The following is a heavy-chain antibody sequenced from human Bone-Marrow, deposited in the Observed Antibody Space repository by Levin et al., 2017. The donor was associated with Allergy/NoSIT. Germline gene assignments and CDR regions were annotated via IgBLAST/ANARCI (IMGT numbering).Heavy chain of an antibody. CDR3: ARGGANWRSYFDA. V-gene: IGHV4-61*01. CDR1: GGSLRSGSYY. Sequence: SQTLSLTCSISGGSLRSGSYYWSWIRQPPGKGLEWIGNIYYSGTTNYRSSLESRVTISEDSSKNQFSLRLNSVTAADTAVYYCARGGANWRSYFDAWGQGTLVTVSS. J-gene: IGHJ4*02. D-gene: IGHD1-1*01. CDR2: IYYSGTT.